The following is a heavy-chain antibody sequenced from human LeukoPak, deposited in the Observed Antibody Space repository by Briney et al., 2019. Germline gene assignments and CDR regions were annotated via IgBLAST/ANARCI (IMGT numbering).Heavy chain of an antibody. V-gene: IGHV4-59*01. CDR2: IYNRGST. CDR3: AREGNYDILTGLDAFDI. Sequence: SETLSLTCTVSGGSISSYYWSWIRQPPRKGLEWIGYIYNRGSTNYNLSLKSRVTISVDTSKNQFSLKLSSVTAADTAVYYCAREGNYDILTGLDAFDIWGQGTMVTVSS. CDR1: GGSISSYY. D-gene: IGHD3-9*01. J-gene: IGHJ3*02.